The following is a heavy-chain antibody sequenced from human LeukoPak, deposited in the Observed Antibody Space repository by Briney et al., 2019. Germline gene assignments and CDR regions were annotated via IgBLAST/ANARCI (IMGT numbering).Heavy chain of an antibody. J-gene: IGHJ6*02. V-gene: IGHV3-15*01. D-gene: IGHD2-15*01. CDR3: TTDPYDCSGGSCYYYGMDV. Sequence: GGSLRLSCTASGFTFSNAWMSWVRQAPGKGLEWVGRIKSKTDGGTTDYAAPVKGRFTISRDDSKNTLYLQMNSLKTEDIAVYYCTTDPYDCSGGSCYYYGMDVWGQGTTVTVSS. CDR1: GFTFSNAW. CDR2: IKSKTDGGTT.